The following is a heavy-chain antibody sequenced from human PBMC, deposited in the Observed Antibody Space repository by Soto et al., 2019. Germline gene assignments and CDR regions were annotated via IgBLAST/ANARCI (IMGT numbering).Heavy chain of an antibody. D-gene: IGHD7-27*01. CDR3: VKDWGNRSDAYDI. Sequence: PGGSLRLSCVASGFTLSTYAMSWVRQAPGKGLEWVSGITGSGGSTYYADSVKGRFTISRDNSKSTVSLHMNSLRAEDTAVYYCVKDWGNRSDAYDIWGQGTMVTVSS. V-gene: IGHV3-23*01. CDR2: ITGSGGST. J-gene: IGHJ3*02. CDR1: GFTLSTYA.